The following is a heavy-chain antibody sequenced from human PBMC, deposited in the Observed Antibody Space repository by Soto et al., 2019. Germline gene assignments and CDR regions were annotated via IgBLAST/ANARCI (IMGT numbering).Heavy chain of an antibody. CDR3: AREDDGGDSLDV. V-gene: IGHV4-30-4*08. D-gene: IGHD2-21*02. Sequence: SETLSLTCTVSGGSISSDYYHWTWIRQSPGKGLEWIGYIHHSGSILYNPSLKSRVTISVDTSKNQFSLHLSSVTAADTAVYFCAREDDGGDSLDVWGQGTTVTVPS. CDR1: GGSISSDYYH. CDR2: IHHSGSI. J-gene: IGHJ6*02.